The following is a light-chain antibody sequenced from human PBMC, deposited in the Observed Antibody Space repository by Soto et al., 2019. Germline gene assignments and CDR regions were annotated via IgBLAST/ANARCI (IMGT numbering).Light chain of an antibody. CDR3: QQRSNWPLT. CDR1: QSVSHA. J-gene: IGKJ4*01. Sequence: EIVLTQSPGTLSLSPGERATLSCRASQSVSHALAWYQQKPGQAPRLLIHDASNRATGIPARFSGSGSGTDFTLTISSLEPEDFAVYYCQQRSNWPLTFGGGTKVDIK. V-gene: IGKV3-11*01. CDR2: DAS.